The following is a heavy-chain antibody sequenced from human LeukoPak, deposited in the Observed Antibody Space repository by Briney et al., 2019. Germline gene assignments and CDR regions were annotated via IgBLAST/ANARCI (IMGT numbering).Heavy chain of an antibody. J-gene: IGHJ4*02. Sequence: GGSLRLSCAASGFTFSSYAMSWVRQAPGKGLEWVSAISGSGGSTYYADSVKGRFTISRDNSKNTLYLQMNSLRAEDTAVYYCARIYGSGSYYPPDYWGQGTLVTVSS. CDR1: GFTFSSYA. CDR3: ARIYGSGSYYPPDY. V-gene: IGHV3-23*01. D-gene: IGHD3-10*01. CDR2: ISGSGGST.